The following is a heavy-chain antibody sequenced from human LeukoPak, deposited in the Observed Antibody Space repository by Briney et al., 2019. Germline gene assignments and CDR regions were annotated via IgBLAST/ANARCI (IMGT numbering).Heavy chain of an antibody. Sequence: GGSLRLSCAASGFTFSRYDMHWVRHPTGKGLEWVSAIDTSGDTYYPGSVKGRFTISRENAKNSLHLQMDSLKAGDTAVYYCARASSESSGFVYFFDYWGQGTLVTVYS. CDR3: ARASSESSGFVYFFDY. J-gene: IGHJ4*02. D-gene: IGHD3-22*01. CDR2: IDTSGDT. CDR1: GFTFSRYD. V-gene: IGHV3-13*01.